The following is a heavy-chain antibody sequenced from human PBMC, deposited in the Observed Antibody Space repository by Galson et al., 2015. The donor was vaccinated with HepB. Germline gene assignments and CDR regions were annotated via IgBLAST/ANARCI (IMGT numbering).Heavy chain of an antibody. D-gene: IGHD3-22*01. CDR3: ARTYYYDSSGYYGWYFDL. J-gene: IGHJ2*01. Sequence: QSGAEVKKPGESLKISCKGSGYSFTSYWIGWVRQMPGKGLEWMGIIYPGDSDTRYSPSFQGQVTISADKSISTAYLQWSSLKASDTAMYYCARTYYYDSSGYYGWYFDLWGRGTLVTVSS. CDR1: GYSFTSYW. V-gene: IGHV5-51*01. CDR2: IYPGDSDT.